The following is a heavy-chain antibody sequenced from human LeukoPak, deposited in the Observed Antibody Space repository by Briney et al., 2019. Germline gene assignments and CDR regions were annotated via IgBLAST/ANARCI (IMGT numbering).Heavy chain of an antibody. Sequence: GGSLRLSCAASGFILSDYSMNWVRQAPGKGLEWVSFIAISGTYITYADSLKGRFTISRDNAKNSLYLQMNSLRAEDTAVYYCARDLSATARAYDYWGHGTLVTVSS. J-gene: IGHJ4*01. CDR3: ARDLSATARAYDY. D-gene: IGHD1-26*01. CDR1: GFILSDYS. CDR2: IAISGTYI. V-gene: IGHV3-21*01.